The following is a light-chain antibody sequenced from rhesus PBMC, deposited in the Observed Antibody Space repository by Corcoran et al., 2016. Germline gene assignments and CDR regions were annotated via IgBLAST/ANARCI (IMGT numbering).Light chain of an antibody. J-gene: IGKJ1*01. V-gene: IGKV1-28*03. CDR2: AAS. Sequence: DIQMTQSPSSLSASVGDTVTITCRASQGISSYLNWFQQKPGKAPKLLIYAASSLQSGVPSRFSGSGSGTDFTLTSSGLQPEDFAAYYCQQHNSHPRTFGQGTKVEIK. CDR3: QQHNSHPRT. CDR1: QGISSY.